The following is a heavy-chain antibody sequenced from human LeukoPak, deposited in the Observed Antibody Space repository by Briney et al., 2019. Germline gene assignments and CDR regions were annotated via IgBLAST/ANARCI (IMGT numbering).Heavy chain of an antibody. D-gene: IGHD1-14*01. CDR2: ISGDGGST. V-gene: IGHV3-43*02. J-gene: IGHJ6*03. CDR1: GFTFDEYA. Sequence: PGGSLRLSCAASGFTFDEYAMHWVRQAPGKGLEWVSLISGDGGSTYYADSVKGRFTISRDNSKNSLYLQMNSLRTEDTALYYCAKGYFYYYYMDVWGKGTTVTVFS. CDR3: AKGYFYYYYMDV.